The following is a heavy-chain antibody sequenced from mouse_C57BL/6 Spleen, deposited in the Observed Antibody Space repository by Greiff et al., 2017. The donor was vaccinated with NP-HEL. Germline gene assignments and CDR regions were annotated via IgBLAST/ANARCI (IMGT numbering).Heavy chain of an antibody. V-gene: IGHV5-17*01. Sequence: DVKLVESGGGLVKPGGSLKLSCAASGFTFSDYGMHWVRQAPEKGLEWVAYISSGSSTIYYADTVKGRFTISRDNAKNTLFLQMTSLRSEDTAMYYCARPHFPNYFDYWGQGTTLTVSS. CDR2: ISSGSSTI. CDR1: GFTFSDYG. J-gene: IGHJ2*01. CDR3: ARPHFPNYFDY.